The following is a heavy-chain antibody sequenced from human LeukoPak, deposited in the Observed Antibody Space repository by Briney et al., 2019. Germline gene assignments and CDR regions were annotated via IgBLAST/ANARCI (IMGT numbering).Heavy chain of an antibody. V-gene: IGHV4-59*01. D-gene: IGHD4-11*01. CDR1: GGSISSYY. J-gene: IGHJ4*02. CDR2: IYYRGST. Sequence: PSETLPLTRTVSGGSISSYYWSWIRQPPGKGLEWIGYIYYRGSTNYNPSVKSRVTISVDTSKNQFSLKMSSVTAADTAVYYCARDNYSFFDYWGQGTLVTVSS. CDR3: ARDNYSFFDY.